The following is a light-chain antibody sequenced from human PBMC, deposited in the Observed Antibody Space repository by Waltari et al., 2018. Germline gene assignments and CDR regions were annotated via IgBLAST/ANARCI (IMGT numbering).Light chain of an antibody. Sequence: EIILTQSPATLSRFPGERATLSCWASQSLNNRLAWYQQKPGQAPRLLIYDASGRASGIPDRFSGSGSGTEFTLTISSLEPEDVGVYFCQQETAWSWTFGQGTKVEIK. V-gene: IGKV3D-15*01. CDR3: QQETAWSWT. CDR1: QSLNNR. J-gene: IGKJ1*01. CDR2: DAS.